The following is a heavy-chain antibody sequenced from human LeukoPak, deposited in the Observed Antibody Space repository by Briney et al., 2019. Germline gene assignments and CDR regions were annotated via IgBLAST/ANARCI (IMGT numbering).Heavy chain of an antibody. CDR2: FDPEDGET. J-gene: IGHJ4*02. D-gene: IGHD2-21*02. CDR3: ATGLYCGGDCPFDY. CDR1: GYTLTELS. V-gene: IGHV1-24*01. Sequence: ASVKVSCKVSGYTLTELSMHWVRQAPVKGLEWMGGFDPEDGETIYAQKFQGRVTMTEDTSTDTAYMELSSLRSEDTAVYYCATGLYCGGDCPFDYWGQGTLVTVSS.